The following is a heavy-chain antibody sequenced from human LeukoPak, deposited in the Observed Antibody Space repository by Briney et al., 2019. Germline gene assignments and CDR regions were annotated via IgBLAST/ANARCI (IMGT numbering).Heavy chain of an antibody. CDR2: INHSGST. CDR1: GGSFSGYY. V-gene: IGHV4-34*01. D-gene: IGHD3-22*01. CDR3: ARRRTIVVVTSRKPGAFDI. Sequence: PSETLSLTCAAYGGSFSGYYWSWIRQPPGKGLEWIGEINHSGSTNYNPSLKSRVTISVDTSKNQFSLKLSSVTAADTAVYYCARRRTIVVVTSRKPGAFDIWGQGTMVTVSS. J-gene: IGHJ3*02.